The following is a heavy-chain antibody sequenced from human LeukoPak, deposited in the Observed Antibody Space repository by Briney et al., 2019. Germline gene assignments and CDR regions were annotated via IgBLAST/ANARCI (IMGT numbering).Heavy chain of an antibody. Sequence: GGSLRLSCAASGFTFNNYAMSWVRQAPGKGLEWVSGISVSGGTTYYADSVRGRFTIFRDNSKNTLYLQMNSLRAEDTALYYCAKDKGTGYDILTGPIDYWGQGTLVTVSS. D-gene: IGHD3-9*01. V-gene: IGHV3-23*01. J-gene: IGHJ4*02. CDR1: GFTFNNYA. CDR3: AKDKGTGYDILTGPIDY. CDR2: ISVSGGTT.